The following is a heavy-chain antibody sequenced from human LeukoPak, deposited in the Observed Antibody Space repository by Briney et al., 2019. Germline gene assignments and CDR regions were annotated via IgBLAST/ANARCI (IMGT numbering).Heavy chain of an antibody. CDR3: ARDVYDFWSGYQVSSPYYYYMDV. D-gene: IGHD3-3*01. CDR2: IIPIFGTA. Sequence: ASVKVSCKASGGTFSSYAISWVRHAPGQGLEWMGGIIPIFGTANYAQKFQGRVTITADESTSTAYMELSSLRSEDTAVYYCARDVYDFWSGYQVSSPYYYYMDVWGKGTTVTVSS. V-gene: IGHV1-69*13. J-gene: IGHJ6*03. CDR1: GGTFSSYA.